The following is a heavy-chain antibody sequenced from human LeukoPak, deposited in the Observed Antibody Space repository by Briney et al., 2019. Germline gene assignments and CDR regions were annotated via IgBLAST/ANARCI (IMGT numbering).Heavy chain of an antibody. Sequence: SETLSLTCTVSGGSISSYYWSWIRQPPGKGLEWIGYIYYSGSTSHNPSLKSRVTISVDTSENRFSLKLSSVTAADTAVYYCAREDACSSTSCYTNNWFDPWGQGILVTVSS. V-gene: IGHV4-59*01. CDR2: IYYSGST. CDR1: GGSISSYY. CDR3: AREDACSSTSCYTNNWFDP. J-gene: IGHJ5*02. D-gene: IGHD2-2*01.